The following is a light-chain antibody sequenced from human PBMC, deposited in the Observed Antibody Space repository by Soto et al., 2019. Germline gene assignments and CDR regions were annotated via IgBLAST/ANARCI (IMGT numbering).Light chain of an antibody. CDR2: DVS. Sequence: DIQMTQSPATVSASVGDRVTITCRSSQNINYWLAWYQQRPGSAPKLLIYDVSTLQSGVPSRFSGSHSGTDFTLTISPLQPDDFAPYYCQHYAFDYQTFGQGTKVEVK. J-gene: IGKJ1*01. CDR3: QHYAFDYQT. CDR1: QNINYW. V-gene: IGKV1-5*01.